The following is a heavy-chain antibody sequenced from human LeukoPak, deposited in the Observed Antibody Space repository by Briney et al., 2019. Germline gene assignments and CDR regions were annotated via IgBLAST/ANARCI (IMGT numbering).Heavy chain of an antibody. V-gene: IGHV3-66*01. CDR3: ASYYGINWVIGY. CDR2: IYSGGTT. J-gene: IGHJ4*02. CDR1: GLTVSSNY. Sequence: GGSLRLSCVVSGLTVSSNYMSWVRQAPGKGLEWVSVIYSGGTTNYADSVKGRFIVYRDNSKNTLYLQMNTLRSDDTALYYCASYYGINWVIGYWGQGTLVTVSS. D-gene: IGHD4-17*01.